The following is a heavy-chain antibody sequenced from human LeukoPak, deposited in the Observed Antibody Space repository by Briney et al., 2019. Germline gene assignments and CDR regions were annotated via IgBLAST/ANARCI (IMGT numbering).Heavy chain of an antibody. CDR3: AKAPAMSTWFDP. CDR2: ISWNSGSI. V-gene: IGHV3-9*01. CDR1: GFTFDDYA. J-gene: IGHJ5*02. Sequence: GGSLRLSCAASGFTFDDYAMHWVRQAPGKGLEWVSGISWNSGSIGYADSVKGRFTISRDNAKNSLYLQMNSLRAEDTALYYCAKAPAMSTWFDPWGQGTLVTVSS.